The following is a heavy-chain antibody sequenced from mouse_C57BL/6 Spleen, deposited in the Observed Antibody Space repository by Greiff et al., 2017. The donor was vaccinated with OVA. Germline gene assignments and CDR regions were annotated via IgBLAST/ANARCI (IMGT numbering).Heavy chain of an antibody. CDR3: ARRGGYDDDYFDY. D-gene: IGHD2-4*01. V-gene: IGHV1-42*01. CDR2: INPSTGGT. CDR1: GYSFTGYY. J-gene: IGHJ2*01. Sequence: VQLKESGPELVKPGASVKISCKASGYSFTGYYMNWVKQSPEKSLEWIGEINPSTGGTTYNQKFKAKATLTVDKSSSTAYMQLKSLTSEDSAVYYCARRGGYDDDYFDYWGQGTTLTVSS.